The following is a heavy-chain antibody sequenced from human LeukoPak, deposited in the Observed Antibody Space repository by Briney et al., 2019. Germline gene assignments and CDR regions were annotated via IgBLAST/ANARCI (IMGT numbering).Heavy chain of an antibody. J-gene: IGHJ6*02. CDR1: GFTFSSYA. Sequence: GGSLRLSCAASGFTFSSYAMHWVRQAPGKGLEYVSAISSNGGSTYYANSVKGRFTISRDNSKNTLYLQMGSLRAEDMAVYYRAREDVTIFGVVTSPYYYYGMDVWGQGTTVTVSS. V-gene: IGHV3-64*01. CDR2: ISSNGGST. CDR3: AREDVTIFGVVTSPYYYYGMDV. D-gene: IGHD3-3*01.